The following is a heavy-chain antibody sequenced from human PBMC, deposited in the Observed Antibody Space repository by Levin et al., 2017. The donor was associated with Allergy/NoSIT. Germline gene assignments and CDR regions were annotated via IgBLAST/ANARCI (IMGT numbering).Heavy chain of an antibody. Sequence: ASVKVSCKASGYTFANYAISWVRQAPGQGLEWMGCINPYTGKISYAQNFQGRVTMTTDTPTTTAYMELRSLRSDDTAVYYFSRCPWGPTYYASGTSDSVGFDVWGRGTMVTVSS. D-gene: IGHD3-10*01. CDR2: INPYTGKI. CDR3: SRCPWGPTYYASGTSDSVGFDV. CDR1: GYTFANYA. V-gene: IGHV1-18*01. J-gene: IGHJ3*01.